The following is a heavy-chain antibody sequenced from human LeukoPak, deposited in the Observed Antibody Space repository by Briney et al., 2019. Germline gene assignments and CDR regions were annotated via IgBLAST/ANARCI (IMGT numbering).Heavy chain of an antibody. D-gene: IGHD3-22*01. Sequence: SVKVSCTSSAGTFSSNAISWVRQAPGQGLEWMGGIIPIFGTANYAQKFQGRVTITADESTSTAYMELSSLRSEDTAVYYCAIDYDESCYLSGDAFDIWGQGTMVTVSS. J-gene: IGHJ3*02. CDR3: AIDYDESCYLSGDAFDI. CDR2: IIPIFGTA. V-gene: IGHV1-69*13. CDR1: AGTFSSNA.